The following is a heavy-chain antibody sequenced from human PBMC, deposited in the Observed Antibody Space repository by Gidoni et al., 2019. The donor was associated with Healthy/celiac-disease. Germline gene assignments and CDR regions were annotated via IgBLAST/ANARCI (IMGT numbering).Heavy chain of an antibody. CDR1: GFSLSTSGVG. Sequence: QITLKESGPTLVKPTQTLTLTCTFSGFSLSTSGVGVGWIRQPPGKALEWLALIYWNDDKRYSPSLKSRLTITKDTSKNQVVLTMTNMDPVDTATYYCAHVPKRITIFGVVRYYFDYWGQGTLVTVSS. CDR2: IYWNDDK. V-gene: IGHV2-5*01. CDR3: AHVPKRITIFGVVRYYFDY. D-gene: IGHD3-3*01. J-gene: IGHJ4*02.